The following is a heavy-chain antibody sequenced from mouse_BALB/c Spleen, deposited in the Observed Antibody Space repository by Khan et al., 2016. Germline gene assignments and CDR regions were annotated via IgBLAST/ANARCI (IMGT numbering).Heavy chain of an antibody. CDR2: ILPGSGTT. CDR3: SISYYMNSDAMDY. J-gene: IGHJ4*01. D-gene: IGHD2-12*01. CDR1: GYTFRSYW. Sequence: QVQLQQSGAELMKPGASVKISCKATGYTFRSYWIEWVKQRPGHGLEWIGEILPGSGTTNYNEKFKGKATFTAETYSNTAYMQLSSLTSEDSAVYSCSISYYMNSDAMDYWGQGTSVTVSS. V-gene: IGHV1-9*01.